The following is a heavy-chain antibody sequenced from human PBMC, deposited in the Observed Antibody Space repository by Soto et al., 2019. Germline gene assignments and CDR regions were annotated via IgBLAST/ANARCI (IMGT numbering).Heavy chain of an antibody. J-gene: IGHJ6*02. V-gene: IGHV4-4*07. CDR3: AREGGYFDSSGSGVYHYHGVDV. Sequence: SATRSLTCTVSGGSISTYFWSWIRQPAGWGLAWIGRIYTTGSTNYNPSLKSRVTMPLDTSRNQFSLKLSSVTAADTAVYYCAREGGYFDSSGSGVYHYHGVDVWGQGTTVTVSS. D-gene: IGHD3-22*01. CDR1: GGSISTYF. CDR2: IYTTGST.